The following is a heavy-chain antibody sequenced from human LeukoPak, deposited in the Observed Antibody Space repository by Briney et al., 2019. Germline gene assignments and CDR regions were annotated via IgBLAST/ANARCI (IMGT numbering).Heavy chain of an antibody. Sequence: SETLSLTCTVSGGSISSYYWSWIRQPPGKGLEWIGYIYYSGSTNYNPSLKSRVTISVDTSKDQFSLKLSSVTAADTAVYYCARDTTVAGIDYWGQGTLVTVSS. CDR1: GGSISSYY. J-gene: IGHJ4*02. CDR2: IYYSGST. D-gene: IGHD6-19*01. V-gene: IGHV4-59*01. CDR3: ARDTTVAGIDY.